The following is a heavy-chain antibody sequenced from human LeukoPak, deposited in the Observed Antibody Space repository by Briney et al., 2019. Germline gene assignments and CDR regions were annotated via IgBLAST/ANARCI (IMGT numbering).Heavy chain of an antibody. CDR1: GFTFSSYE. J-gene: IGHJ4*02. CDR3: ARGYYYDSTGYNPFDY. CDR2: ISSSSSTM. Sequence: GGSLRLSCAASGFTFSSYEMNWVRQAPGKGLELVSYISSSSSTMYYADSVKGRFTISRDNAKNSLYLQMNSLRAEDTAVYYCARGYYYDSTGYNPFDYWGQGTLVTVSS. D-gene: IGHD3-22*01. V-gene: IGHV3-48*03.